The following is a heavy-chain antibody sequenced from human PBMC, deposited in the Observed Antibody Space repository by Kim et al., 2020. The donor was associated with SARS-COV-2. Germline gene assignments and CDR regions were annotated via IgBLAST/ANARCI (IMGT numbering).Heavy chain of an antibody. J-gene: IGHJ4*02. CDR3: ARDFPGVATIFDPIVDTAMADNDY. V-gene: IGHV1-18*04. D-gene: IGHD5-18*01. CDR2: ISAYNGNT. Sequence: ASVKVSCKASGYTFTSYGISWVRQAPGQGLEWMGWISAYNGNTNYAQKLQGRVTMTTDTSTSTAYMELRSLRSDDTAVYYCARDFPGVATIFDPIVDTAMADNDYWGQGTLVTVSS. CDR1: GYTFTSYG.